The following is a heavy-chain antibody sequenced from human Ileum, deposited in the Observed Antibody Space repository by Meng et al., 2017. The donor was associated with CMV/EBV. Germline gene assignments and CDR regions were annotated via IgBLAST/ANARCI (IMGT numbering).Heavy chain of an antibody. CDR1: GGSFSGDY. CDR2: INHSGST. J-gene: IGHJ4*02. D-gene: IGHD3-22*01. Sequence: QLQRQGGGAGLLKPSETLSLTCAVYGGSFSGDYWSWIRQPPEKGLEWIGEINHSGSTNYNPSLKSRVTISVDTSKNQFSLKLSSVTAADTAVYYCARGPVRLFLGYWGQGTLVTVSS. V-gene: IGHV4-34*01. CDR3: ARGPVRLFLGY.